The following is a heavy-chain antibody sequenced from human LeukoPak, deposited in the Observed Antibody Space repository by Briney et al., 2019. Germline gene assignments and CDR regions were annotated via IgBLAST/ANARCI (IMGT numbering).Heavy chain of an antibody. CDR1: GGSFSGYY. Sequence: SETLSLTCAVYGGSFSGYYWSWIRQPPGKGLEWIGEINHSGSTNYNPSLKSRVTISVDTSKNQFSLKLSSVTAADTAVYYGARGRGVVVVAARYSQEAFDIWGQGTMVTVSS. J-gene: IGHJ3*02. V-gene: IGHV4-34*01. D-gene: IGHD2-15*01. CDR2: INHSGST. CDR3: ARGRGVVVVAARYSQEAFDI.